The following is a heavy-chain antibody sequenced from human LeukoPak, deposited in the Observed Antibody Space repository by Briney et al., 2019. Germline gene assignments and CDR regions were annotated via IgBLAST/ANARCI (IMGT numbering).Heavy chain of an antibody. Sequence: GGSLRLSCAASGFTFSSYAMSWVRQAPGKGLEWVSAISSSSSYIYYADSVKGRFTISRDNAKNSLYLQMNSLRAEDTAVYYCARGDVDTAMVIDYWGQGTLFTVSS. V-gene: IGHV3-21*01. CDR1: GFTFSSYA. CDR3: ARGDVDTAMVIDY. CDR2: ISSSSSYI. D-gene: IGHD5-18*01. J-gene: IGHJ4*02.